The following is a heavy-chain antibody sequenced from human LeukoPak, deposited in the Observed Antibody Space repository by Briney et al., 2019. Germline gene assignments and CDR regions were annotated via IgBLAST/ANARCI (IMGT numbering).Heavy chain of an antibody. CDR2: ISSSSSTI. CDR3: ARDPKPRQTAIGSSFDY. Sequence: GGSLRLSCAASGFTFSSYSMNWVRQAPGKGLEWVSYISSSSSTIYYADSVKGRFTISRDNAKNSLYLQMNSLRAEDTAVYYCARDPKPRQTAIGSSFDYWGQGTLVTVSS. D-gene: IGHD2-21*02. CDR1: GFTFSSYS. V-gene: IGHV3-48*01. J-gene: IGHJ4*02.